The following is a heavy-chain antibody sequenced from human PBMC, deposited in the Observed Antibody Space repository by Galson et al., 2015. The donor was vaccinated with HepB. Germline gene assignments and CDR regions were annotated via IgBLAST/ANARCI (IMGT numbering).Heavy chain of an antibody. Sequence: SLRLSCAASGFTFSSYSMNWVRQAPGKGLEWVSSISTSSNYIYYADSVKGRFTISRDNAKNSLYLQMNSLRAEDTAVYYCARDQGSSVGRHFHHWGQGTLVTVSS. CDR1: GFTFSSYS. CDR2: ISTSSNYI. J-gene: IGHJ1*01. D-gene: IGHD6-6*01. CDR3: ARDQGSSVGRHFHH. V-gene: IGHV3-21*01.